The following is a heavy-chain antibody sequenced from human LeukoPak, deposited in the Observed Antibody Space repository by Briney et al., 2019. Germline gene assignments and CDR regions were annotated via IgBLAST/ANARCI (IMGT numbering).Heavy chain of an antibody. Sequence: SETLSLTCTVSGGSISTYFWSWIRQPPGKGLEWIGYIYNSGSTTYNPSLKSRVTMSVDTSKNQFSLKLSSVTAADTAVYYCARDSGTTGEVKFDPWGQGTLVTVSS. CDR3: ARDSGTTGEVKFDP. D-gene: IGHD3-10*01. CDR1: GGSISTYF. CDR2: IYNSGST. J-gene: IGHJ5*02. V-gene: IGHV4-59*12.